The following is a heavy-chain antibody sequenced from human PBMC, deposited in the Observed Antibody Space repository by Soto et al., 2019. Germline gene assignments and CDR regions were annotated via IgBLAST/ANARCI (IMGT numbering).Heavy chain of an antibody. CDR2: IIPILGIA. Sequence: QVQLVQSGAEVKKPGSSVKVSCKASGGTFSSYTISWVRQAPGQGLEWMGRIIPILGIANYAQKFQGRVTITADKSTSTADMELSSLRSEDTAVYYCARDAVATPASVHAFDIWGQGTMVTVSS. CDR1: GGTFSSYT. CDR3: ARDAVATPASVHAFDI. V-gene: IGHV1-69*08. J-gene: IGHJ3*02. D-gene: IGHD5-12*01.